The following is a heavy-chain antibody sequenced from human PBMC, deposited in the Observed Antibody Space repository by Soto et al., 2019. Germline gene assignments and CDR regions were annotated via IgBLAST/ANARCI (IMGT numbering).Heavy chain of an antibody. CDR1: GGSISSYY. Sequence: QVQLQESGPGLVTPSETLSLTCTVSGGSISSYYWNWIRQPPGKGLEWIGYIYNSGNTNYNPSLRSRVTISVDTSKNQFSLKLTSVTAADTAVYYCAAPPRYWGQGTLVTVSS. CDR2: IYNSGNT. D-gene: IGHD6-6*01. V-gene: IGHV4-59*01. J-gene: IGHJ4*02. CDR3: AAPPRY.